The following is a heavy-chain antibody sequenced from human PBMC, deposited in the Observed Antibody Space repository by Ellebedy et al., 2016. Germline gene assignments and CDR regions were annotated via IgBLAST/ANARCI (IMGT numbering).Heavy chain of an antibody. CDR1: GFTFSSYG. J-gene: IGHJ4*02. D-gene: IGHD6-13*01. CDR3: ARDRRPMLSSWYYFDY. V-gene: IGHV3-33*01. Sequence: GGSLRLSXAASGFTFSSYGMHWVRQAPGKGLEWVAVIWYDGSNKYYADSVKGRFTISRDNAKNSLYLQMNSLRAEDTAVYYCARDRRPMLSSWYYFDYWGQGTLVTVSS. CDR2: IWYDGSNK.